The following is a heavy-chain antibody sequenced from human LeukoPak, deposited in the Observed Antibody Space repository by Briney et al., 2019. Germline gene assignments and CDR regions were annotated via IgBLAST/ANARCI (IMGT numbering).Heavy chain of an antibody. D-gene: IGHD6-6*01. Sequence: PGGSLRLSCAASGFTFSNYWMTWVRQAPGKGLEWVANIKQDGSEKYYVGSVKGRFTISRDNAKNSLFLQMNSLRAEDTAVYYCARDVSDENGSSSRIHLDSWGQGTLVSVSS. J-gene: IGHJ4*02. CDR1: GFTFSNYW. CDR2: IKQDGSEK. CDR3: ARDVSDENGSSSRIHLDS. V-gene: IGHV3-7*01.